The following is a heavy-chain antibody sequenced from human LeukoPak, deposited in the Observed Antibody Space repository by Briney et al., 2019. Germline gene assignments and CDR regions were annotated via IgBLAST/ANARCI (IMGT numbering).Heavy chain of an antibody. CDR2: INHSGST. Sequence: SETLSLTCAVYDGSFSGYYWSWIRQPPGKGLEWIGEINHSGSTNYNPSLKSRVTISVDTSKNQFSLKLSSVTAADTAVYYCAREGEGLAAAGRLLYGMDVCGQGTTVTVSS. J-gene: IGHJ6*02. D-gene: IGHD6-13*01. V-gene: IGHV4-34*01. CDR3: AREGEGLAAAGRLLYGMDV. CDR1: DGSFSGYY.